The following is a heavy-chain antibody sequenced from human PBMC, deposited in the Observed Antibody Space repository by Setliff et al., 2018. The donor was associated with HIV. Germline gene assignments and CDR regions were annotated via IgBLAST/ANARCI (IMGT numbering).Heavy chain of an antibody. J-gene: IGHJ3*02. Sequence: PSETLSLTCAVYGGSFGTYYWSWIRQPPGVGLQWIGEINHSGSTHYNPSLKRRVTISVDTSKNQFSLKLSSVTAADTAVYYCARGAVATYYNFWSGLKGAFDIWG. D-gene: IGHD3-3*01. CDR2: INHSGST. CDR1: GGSFGTYY. V-gene: IGHV4-34*01. CDR3: ARGAVATYYNFWSGLKGAFDI.